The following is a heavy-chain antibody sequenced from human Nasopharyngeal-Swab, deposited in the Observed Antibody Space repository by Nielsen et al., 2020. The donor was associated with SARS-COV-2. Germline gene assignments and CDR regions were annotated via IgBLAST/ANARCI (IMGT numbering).Heavy chain of an antibody. CDR1: GYTFTSYD. V-gene: IGHV1-8*01. J-gene: IGHJ6*02. Sequence: ASVKVSCKASGYTFTSYDINWVRQATGQGLEWMGWMNPNSGNTGYAQKFQGRVTMTRNTSISTAYMELSSLRSEDTAVYYCARVRGRSSSFQGGMDVWGQGTTVRLL. CDR3: ARVRGRSSSFQGGMDV. CDR2: MNPNSGNT. D-gene: IGHD6-6*01.